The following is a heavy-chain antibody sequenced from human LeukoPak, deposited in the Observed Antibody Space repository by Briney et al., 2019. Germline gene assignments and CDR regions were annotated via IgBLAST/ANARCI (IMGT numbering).Heavy chain of an antibody. Sequence: SETLSLTCTVSGGSISSYYWSWIRQAAGKGLEWIGRIYISGSGSTNYNPSLKSRVTISVDTSKNQFSLKLSSVTAADTAVYYCARLHTMVRGVIDYWGQGTLVTVSS. D-gene: IGHD3-10*01. CDR1: GGSISSYY. V-gene: IGHV4-4*07. CDR3: ARLHTMVRGVIDY. J-gene: IGHJ4*02. CDR2: IYISGSGST.